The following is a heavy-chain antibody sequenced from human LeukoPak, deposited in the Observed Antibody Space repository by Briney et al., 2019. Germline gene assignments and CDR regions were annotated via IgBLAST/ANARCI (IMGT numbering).Heavy chain of an antibody. V-gene: IGHV3-23*01. Sequence: GGSLSLSCAASGFTFCIYAMRCLRDARGKRLVWFSALSGSGGSKYYADPVKRRFTISRDNSKHTLYLQMNSLRAEDTAVYYCAKVGRDGYNYGHAFDIWGQGTMVTVSS. CDR3: AKVGRDGYNYGHAFDI. CDR2: LSGSGGSK. J-gene: IGHJ3*02. CDR1: GFTFCIYA. D-gene: IGHD5-24*01.